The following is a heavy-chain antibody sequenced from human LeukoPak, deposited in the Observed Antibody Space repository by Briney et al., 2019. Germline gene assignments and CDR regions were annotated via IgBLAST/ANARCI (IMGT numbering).Heavy chain of an antibody. D-gene: IGHD3-10*01. CDR1: GFTFSSYS. J-gene: IGHJ4*02. Sequence: GGSLRLSCAASGFTFSSYSMNWVRQAPGKGLEWVSSISSSSSYIYYADSVKGRFTISRDNAKNSLYLQMNSLRAEDTAVYYCAKDRVRGVITYFDYWGQGTLVTVSS. V-gene: IGHV3-21*01. CDR2: ISSSSSYI. CDR3: AKDRVRGVITYFDY.